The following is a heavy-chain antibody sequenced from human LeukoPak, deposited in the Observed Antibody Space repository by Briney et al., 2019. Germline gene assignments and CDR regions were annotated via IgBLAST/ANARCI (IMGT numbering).Heavy chain of an antibody. V-gene: IGHV3-23*01. CDR1: GFTVSSNY. CDR3: AKYRGIPN. CDR2: INGSGGST. D-gene: IGHD3-10*01. Sequence: GGSLRLSCAASGFTVSSNYMSWVRQAPGKGLEWVSDINGSGGSTYYADSVKGRFTISRDNSKNTLYLQMNSLRAEDTAIYYCAKYRGIPNWGQGTLVTVSS. J-gene: IGHJ4*02.